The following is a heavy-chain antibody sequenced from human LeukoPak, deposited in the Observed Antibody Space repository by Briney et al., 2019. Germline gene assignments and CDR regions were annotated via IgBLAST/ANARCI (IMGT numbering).Heavy chain of an antibody. CDR1: GYTFTSYY. CDR2: INPSGGST. CDR3: ARVKPNYYDSSAYGTFDI. V-gene: IGHV1-46*01. J-gene: IGHJ3*02. D-gene: IGHD3-22*01. Sequence: ASVKVSCKASGYTFTSYYMHCVRQAPGQGLEWMGIINPSGGSTSYAQKFQGRVTMTRDTSTSTVYMELSSLRSEDTAVYYCARVKPNYYDSSAYGTFDIWGQGTMVTVSS.